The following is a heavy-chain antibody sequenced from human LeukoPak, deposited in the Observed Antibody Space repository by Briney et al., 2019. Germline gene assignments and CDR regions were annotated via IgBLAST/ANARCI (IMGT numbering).Heavy chain of an antibody. J-gene: IGHJ4*02. CDR2: ISSSSSYT. CDR1: GFTFSDYY. Sequence: GGSLRLSCAASGFTFSDYYMSWIRQAPGKGLEWVSYISSSSSYTNCADSVKGRFTISRDNAKNSLYLQMNSLRAEDTPVYYCARVVDCSGGSCFMFPDYWGQGTLVTVSS. V-gene: IGHV3-11*06. CDR3: ARVVDCSGGSCFMFPDY. D-gene: IGHD2-15*01.